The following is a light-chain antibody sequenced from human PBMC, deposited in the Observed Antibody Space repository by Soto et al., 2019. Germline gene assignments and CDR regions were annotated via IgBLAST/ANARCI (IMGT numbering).Light chain of an antibody. CDR1: SSNIGSNT. CDR2: SNN. Sequence: QPVLTQPPSASGTPRQRVTISCSGSSSNIGSNTVNWYQQLPGTAPKLLIYSNNQRPSGVPDRFSGSKSGTSASLAISGLQSEDEADYYCAAWDDSLNGNWVFGGGTKLTVL. V-gene: IGLV1-44*01. CDR3: AAWDDSLNGNWV. J-gene: IGLJ3*02.